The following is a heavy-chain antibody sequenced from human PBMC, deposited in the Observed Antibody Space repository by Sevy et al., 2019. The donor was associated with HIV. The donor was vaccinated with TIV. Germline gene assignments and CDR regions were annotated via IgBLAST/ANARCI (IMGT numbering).Heavy chain of an antibody. V-gene: IGHV3-9*01. CDR1: GFTFDDYG. Sequence: GGSLRLSCEASGFTFDDYGMHWVRQGPGKGLEWVSGISWNSGTIEDADSVKGRFAISRDNAKNSLYLQMNSLRSEDTALYFCAKVIGPLGLGPTMDVWGQGTTVTVSS. CDR2: ISWNSGTI. D-gene: IGHD2-21*01. CDR3: AKVIGPLGLGPTMDV. J-gene: IGHJ6*02.